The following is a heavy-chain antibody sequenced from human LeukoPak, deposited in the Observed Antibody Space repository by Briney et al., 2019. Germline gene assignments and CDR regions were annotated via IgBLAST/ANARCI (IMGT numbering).Heavy chain of an antibody. CDR1: GYSISSGYY. Sequence: SETLSLTCTVSGYSISSGYYWGWIRQPPGKGLEWIGSIYHSGSTYYNPSLKSRVTVSVDTSKNQFSLKLSSVTAADTAVYYCARDIVVVVAATRNWFDPWGQGTLVTVSS. CDR3: ARDIVVVVAATRNWFDP. J-gene: IGHJ5*02. CDR2: IYHSGST. D-gene: IGHD2-15*01. V-gene: IGHV4-38-2*02.